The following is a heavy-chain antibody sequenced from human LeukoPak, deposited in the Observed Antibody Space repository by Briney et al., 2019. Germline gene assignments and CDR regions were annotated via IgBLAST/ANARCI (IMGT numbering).Heavy chain of an antibody. CDR2: IYPGNSDT. CDR3: ASPQAAYCGGDCYSP. CDR1: GYSFTDYW. D-gene: IGHD2-21*02. J-gene: IGHJ3*01. V-gene: IGHV5-51*01. Sequence: GESLKISCKASGYSFTDYWIGWVRQMPGKGLEWMGIIYPGNSDTAYSPSLQGQVTISVDKSITTAYLQWSSLKASDTAMYYCASPQAAYCGGDCYSPWGQGTKVTVSS.